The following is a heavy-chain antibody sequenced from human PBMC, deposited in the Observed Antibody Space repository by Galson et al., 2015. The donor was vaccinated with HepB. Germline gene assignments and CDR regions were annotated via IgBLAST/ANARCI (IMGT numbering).Heavy chain of an antibody. CDR3: AKDRQRFSSGCYGEDY. D-gene: IGHD3-22*01. J-gene: IGHJ4*02. CDR2: ISHAGSNK. V-gene: IGHV3-30*18. CDR1: GLTFSSYG. Sequence: SLRLSCAASGLTFSSYGLHWVRQAPGKGLEWLAVISHAGSNKYYADSTKGRLTLSRDDFKGTVYLEMNSLRVEVTAVYCCAKDRQRFSSGCYGEDYLGQGTLVTVSS.